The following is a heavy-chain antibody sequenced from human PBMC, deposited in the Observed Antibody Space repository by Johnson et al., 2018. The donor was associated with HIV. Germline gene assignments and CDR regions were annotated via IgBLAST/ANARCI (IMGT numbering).Heavy chain of an antibody. V-gene: IGHV3-53*01. D-gene: IGHD6-19*01. CDR3: ARDFGYSSGWYRDDAFDI. CDR1: GFTVSDNY. Sequence: VHLVESGGGLIQPGGSLRLSCVGSGFTVSDNYMSWVRQAPGKGLEWISIIYSGGTSYYADSVKGRFTISRDNAKNSLYLQMNSLRAEDTAVYYCARDFGYSSGWYRDDAFDIWGQGTMVTVSS. J-gene: IGHJ3*02. CDR2: IYSGGTS.